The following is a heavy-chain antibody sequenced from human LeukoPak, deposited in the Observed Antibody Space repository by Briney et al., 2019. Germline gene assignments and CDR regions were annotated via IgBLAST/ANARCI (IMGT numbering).Heavy chain of an antibody. Sequence: ASVKVSCKASGYTFTSYYMHWVRQAPGQGLEWMGIINPSGGSTSYAQKFQGRVTMTRDTSTSTVYMELSSLRSEDTAVYYCARPTDYCSSTSCYPGDAFDIWGQGTMVTVSS. CDR2: INPSGGST. J-gene: IGHJ3*02. V-gene: IGHV1-46*01. CDR1: GYTFTSYY. CDR3: ARPTDYCSSTSCYPGDAFDI. D-gene: IGHD2-2*01.